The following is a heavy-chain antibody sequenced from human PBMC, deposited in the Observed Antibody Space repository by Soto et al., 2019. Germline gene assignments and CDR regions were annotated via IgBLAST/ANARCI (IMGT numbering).Heavy chain of an antibody. D-gene: IGHD5-12*01. Sequence: SVKVSCKASGGTFSSYAISWVRQAPGQGLEWMGGIIPIFGTADYAQKFQGRVTITADESTSTAYMELSSLRSEDTAVYYCARDARMVATNYYYYYGMDVWGQGTTVTVSS. V-gene: IGHV1-69*13. CDR3: ARDARMVATNYYYYYGMDV. CDR1: GGTFSSYA. CDR2: IIPIFGTA. J-gene: IGHJ6*02.